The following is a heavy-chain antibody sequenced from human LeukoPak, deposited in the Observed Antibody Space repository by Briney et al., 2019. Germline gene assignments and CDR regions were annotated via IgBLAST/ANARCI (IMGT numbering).Heavy chain of an antibody. CDR3: ARTYKTGYSYAVDY. CDR2: ISYDGSNK. CDR1: GFTFSSYA. Sequence: GGSLRLSCAASGFTFSSYAMHWVRQAPGKGLEGVAVISYDGSNKYYADSVKGRFTISRDNSKNTLYLQMNSLRAEDTAVYYCARTYKTGYSYAVDYWGQGTLVTVSS. V-gene: IGHV3-30*04. J-gene: IGHJ4*02. D-gene: IGHD5-18*01.